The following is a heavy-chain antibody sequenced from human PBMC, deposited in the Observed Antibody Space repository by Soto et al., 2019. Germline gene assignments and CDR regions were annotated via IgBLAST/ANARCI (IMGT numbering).Heavy chain of an antibody. D-gene: IGHD2-2*01. J-gene: IGHJ4*02. CDR3: ARDIYHLLFMASVDY. V-gene: IGHV3-7*01. Sequence: PGGSLRLSCAASGFPFSDYSMSWVRQAPGKGLEWMANIKQDGSEKYYVDSVKGRFTISRDNAKNSLYLQMNSLRFEDTAVYYCARDIYHLLFMASVDYWCQGTLVTVSS. CDR2: IKQDGSEK. CDR1: GFPFSDYS.